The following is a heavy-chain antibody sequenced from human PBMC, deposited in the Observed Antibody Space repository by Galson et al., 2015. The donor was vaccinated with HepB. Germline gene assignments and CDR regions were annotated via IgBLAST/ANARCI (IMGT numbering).Heavy chain of an antibody. CDR3: ASVFSNYFCSRYKVLTSFYFQMNV. V-gene: IGHV3-30-3*01. CDR1: GFTFSDYD. J-gene: IGHJ6*03. D-gene: IGHD3-3*01. CDR2: ISYDGSNK. Sequence: SLRLSCAASGFTFSDYDIHWVRQAPGKGLEWVAIISYDGSNKHYADSVKGRFTISRDNSKNTLYLQMYSLRAEDTAVYYCASVFSNYFCSRYKVLTSFYFQMNVLGKGDAVTVSS.